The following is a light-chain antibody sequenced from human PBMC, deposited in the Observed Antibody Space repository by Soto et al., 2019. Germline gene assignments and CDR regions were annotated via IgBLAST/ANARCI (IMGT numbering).Light chain of an antibody. CDR2: DAS. V-gene: IGKV1-27*01. J-gene: IGKJ3*01. CDR1: QGIGNY. Sequence: DLQMTQSPSSLSASAGDRVTITCRASQGIGNYVAWYQQKPGKVPKILIYDASILQSGVPSRFSGSGSGTEFTLTISSLQPEDVATYYCQKYNSPPDTFGPGTKVDIK. CDR3: QKYNSPPDT.